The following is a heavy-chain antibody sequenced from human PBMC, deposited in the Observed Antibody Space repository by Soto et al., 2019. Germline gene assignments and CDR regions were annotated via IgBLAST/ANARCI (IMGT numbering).Heavy chain of an antibody. CDR3: AKDLGGAFDI. D-gene: IGHD3-10*01. J-gene: IGHJ3*02. CDR1: GFTFRWFG. V-gene: IGHV3-30*18. CDR2: ISHDGSAK. Sequence: GVSLRLSCAGSGFTFRWFGMNWVRQAPGKGLEWVALISHDGSAKNYADSVTGRFTISRDNSKNTLYLQMNSLRAEDTAVYYCAKDLGGAFDIWGQGTMVPVS.